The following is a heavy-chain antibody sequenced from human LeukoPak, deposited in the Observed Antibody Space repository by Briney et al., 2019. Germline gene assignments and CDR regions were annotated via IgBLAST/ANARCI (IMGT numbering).Heavy chain of an antibody. CDR3: TRGEYYYDNSGYFL. CDR1: GFTFSSYA. D-gene: IGHD3-22*01. Sequence: PGRSLRLSCEAFGFTFSSYAMHWVRQAPGKGLEWVAVMWYDGSNKYYADSVKGRFTISRDNSKNTLYLQMNSLRAEDTAVYYCTRGEYYYDNSGYFLWGQGTLVTVSS. V-gene: IGHV3-33*08. J-gene: IGHJ4*02. CDR2: MWYDGSNK.